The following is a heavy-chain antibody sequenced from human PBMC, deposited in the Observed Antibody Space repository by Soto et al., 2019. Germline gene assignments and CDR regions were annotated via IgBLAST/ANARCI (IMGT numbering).Heavy chain of an antibody. V-gene: IGHV4-59*12. D-gene: IGHD6-19*01. J-gene: IGHJ4*02. CDR2: IYYTGST. CDR1: GGSISNYY. CDR3: ARALAGRLDS. Sequence: PSETLSLTCTVSGGSISNYYWSWIRQPPGMGLEWIGYIYYTGSTNYNPSLKSRVTISVDTSKNQFSLQLNSVTPEDTAVYYCARALAGRLDSWGQGTLVTVSS.